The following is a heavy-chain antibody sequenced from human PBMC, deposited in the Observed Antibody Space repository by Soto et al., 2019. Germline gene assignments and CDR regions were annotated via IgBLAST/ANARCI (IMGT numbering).Heavy chain of an antibody. V-gene: IGHV4-31*11. Sequence: ASETLSLTCAVSGDSIISGGYYWSCIRQHPGKGLEWIGYIYYSGSTYYNPSLKSRVIISVDTSNNQFSLKLSSVTAADAAVYYCARDRSHGSSGFDYWGQGTLVPVSS. J-gene: IGHJ4*02. CDR3: ARDRSHGSSGFDY. D-gene: IGHD6-6*01. CDR2: IYYSGST. CDR1: GDSIISGGYY.